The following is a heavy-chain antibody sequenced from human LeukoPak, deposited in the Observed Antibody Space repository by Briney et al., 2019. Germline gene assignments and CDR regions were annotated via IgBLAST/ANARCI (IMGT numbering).Heavy chain of an antibody. Sequence: GGSLRLSCAVSGLTFSSHAMSWVRQAPGKGLEWVSAISGNGGNAYYADSVKGRFTISRDNSKGTLYLQMNSLRVEDTAVYYCANNEWHWGQGTLVTVSS. CDR1: GLTFSSHA. D-gene: IGHD2-8*01. V-gene: IGHV3-23*01. J-gene: IGHJ1*01. CDR3: ANNEWH. CDR2: ISGNGGNA.